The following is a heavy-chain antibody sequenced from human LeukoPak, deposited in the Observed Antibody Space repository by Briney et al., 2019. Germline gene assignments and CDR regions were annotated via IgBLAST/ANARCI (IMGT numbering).Heavy chain of an antibody. CDR3: ARGWLAETTVVTPYNF. CDR1: GGTFRSNA. V-gene: IGHV1-69*01. Sequence: GASVKVSCKASGGTFRSNAISWVRQAPGQGLEWMGGTTPILGTANYAQKFQGRVTITAVESMSTAYMELRSLRSEDTAVYYCARGWLAETTVVTPYNFWGQGTLVTVSA. J-gene: IGHJ4*02. CDR2: TTPILGTA. D-gene: IGHD4-23*01.